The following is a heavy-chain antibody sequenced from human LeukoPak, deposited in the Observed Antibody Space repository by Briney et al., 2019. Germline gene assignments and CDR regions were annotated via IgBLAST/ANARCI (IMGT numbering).Heavy chain of an antibody. J-gene: IGHJ4*02. CDR3: ARVVYDDYLGFDY. CDR1: GYTFTSYD. D-gene: IGHD4-17*01. CDR2: MNPNSGNT. Sequence: ASVKVSCKASGYTFTSYDINWVRQATGQGLEWMGWMNPNSGNTGYAQKFQGRVTITRNTSISTAYMELSSLRSDDTAVYYCARVVYDDYLGFDYWGQGTLATVSS. V-gene: IGHV1-8*03.